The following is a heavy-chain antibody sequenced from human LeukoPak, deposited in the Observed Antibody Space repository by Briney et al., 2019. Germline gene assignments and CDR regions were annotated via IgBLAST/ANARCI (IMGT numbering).Heavy chain of an antibody. D-gene: IGHD3-22*01. CDR1: GFTLSSYS. CDR2: ISGSSSTI. V-gene: IGHV3-48*01. Sequence: GGSLRLSCAASGFTLSSYSMNWVRQAPGKGLEWGSYISGSSSTIYYADSVKGRFTISRDNGKNTLYLQMNSLRAEDTAVYYCARGSTYYDSSGQVPFDYWGQGTLVTVSS. J-gene: IGHJ4*02. CDR3: ARGSTYYDSSGQVPFDY.